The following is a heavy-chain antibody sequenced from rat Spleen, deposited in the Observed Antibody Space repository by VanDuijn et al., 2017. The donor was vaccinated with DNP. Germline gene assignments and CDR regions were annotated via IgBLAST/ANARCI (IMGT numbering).Heavy chain of an antibody. CDR1: GFTFSDYG. D-gene: IGHD5-1*01. CDR3: TRETGY. CDR2: ISTSGGST. Sequence: EVQLVQSGGGLVQPGRSLKLSCAASGFTFSDYGMAWVRQAPTKGLEWVATISTSGGSTYYRDSVKGRFTISRDNAKSTLYLQMNSLRYEDTATYYCTRETGYWGQGVMVTVSS. J-gene: IGHJ2*01. V-gene: IGHV5-46*01.